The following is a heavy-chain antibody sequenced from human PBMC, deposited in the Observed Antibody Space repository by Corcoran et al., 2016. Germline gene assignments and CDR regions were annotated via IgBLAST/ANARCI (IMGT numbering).Heavy chain of an antibody. D-gene: IGHD4-17*01. J-gene: IGHJ4*02. V-gene: IGHV4-34*01. CDR3: ARFGVYTVAIDY. Sequence: QVQLQKWGAGLLKPSDTLSLTCDVYGESFSDYYGSWIRQPPGKGLEWIGEINHIRSTNYNPSLKSRVTISVDTSKNQFSLKLSSVTAADTAVYYCARFGVYTVAIDYWGQGTLVTVSS. CDR1: GESFSDYY. CDR2: INHIRST.